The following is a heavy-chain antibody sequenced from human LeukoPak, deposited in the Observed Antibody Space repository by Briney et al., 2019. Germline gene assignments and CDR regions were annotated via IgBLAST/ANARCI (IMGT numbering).Heavy chain of an antibody. V-gene: IGHV3-7*01. J-gene: IGHJ4*02. CDR3: ARDLTVGPTTDYFDY. CDR2: IKQDGSEK. D-gene: IGHD1-26*01. Sequence: GGSLRLSCAASGFTLSSYWMSWVRQAPGKGLEWVANIKQDGSEKNYVDSVKGRFTISRDNAKNSLYLQMNSLRTEDTAVYYCARDLTVGPTTDYFDYWGQGTLVTVSS. CDR1: GFTLSSYW.